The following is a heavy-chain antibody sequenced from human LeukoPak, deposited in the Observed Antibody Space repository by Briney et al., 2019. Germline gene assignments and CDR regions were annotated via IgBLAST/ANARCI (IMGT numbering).Heavy chain of an antibody. V-gene: IGHV4-59*12. CDR2: IYYSGST. J-gene: IGHJ6*03. Sequence: SETLSLTCTVSGGSISSYYWSWIRQPPGKGLEWIGYIYYSGSTNYNPSLKSRVTISVDTSKNQFSLKLSSVTAADTAVYYCARLGIVVVPARRAYYYYMDVWGKGTTVTASS. CDR3: ARLGIVVVPARRAYYYYMDV. D-gene: IGHD2-2*01. CDR1: GGSISSYY.